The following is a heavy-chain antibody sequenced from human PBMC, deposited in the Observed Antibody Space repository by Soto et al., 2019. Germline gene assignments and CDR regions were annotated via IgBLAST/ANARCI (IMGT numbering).Heavy chain of an antibody. CDR1: GFTFDDYA. D-gene: IGHD2-15*01. Sequence: PGGSLRLSCAASGFTFDDYAMHWVRQAPGKGLEWVSLISWDGGSTYYADSVKGRFTISRDNSKNSLYLQMNSLRAEDTALYYCAKDKGFPRRLGYCSGGSCYGFDPWGQGTLVTVSS. V-gene: IGHV3-43D*04. CDR3: AKDKGFPRRLGYCSGGSCYGFDP. CDR2: ISWDGGST. J-gene: IGHJ5*02.